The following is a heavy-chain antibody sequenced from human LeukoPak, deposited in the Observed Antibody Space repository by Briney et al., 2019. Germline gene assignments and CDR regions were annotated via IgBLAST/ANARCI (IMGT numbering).Heavy chain of an antibody. V-gene: IGHV3-30*18. CDR2: ISYDGSNK. Sequence: GGSLRLSCAASGFTFSSYGMHWVRQAPGKGLEWVAVISYDGSNKYYADSVKGRFTISRDNSRNTLYLQMNSLRAEDTAVYYCAELGITMIGGVWGKGTTVTISS. CDR1: GFTFSSYG. D-gene: IGHD3-10*02. J-gene: IGHJ6*04. CDR3: AELGITMIGGV.